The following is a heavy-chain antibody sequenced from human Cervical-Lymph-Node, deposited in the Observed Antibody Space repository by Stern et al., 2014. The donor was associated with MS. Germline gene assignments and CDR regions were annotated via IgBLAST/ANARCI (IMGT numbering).Heavy chain of an antibody. J-gene: IGHJ4*02. D-gene: IGHD6-6*01. CDR1: GYTFTNYG. V-gene: IGHV1-18*01. CDR3: ARDVYSSSSRADY. Sequence: QVQLVQSGADVKKPGASVKVSCKASGYTFTNYGITWVRQAPGQGLEWVGWISAYSGNTKYAQSLQGRVSMTTDTSTRTAYMELRSLRSDDTAVYCCARDVYSSSSRADYWGQGTLVTVSS. CDR2: ISAYSGNT.